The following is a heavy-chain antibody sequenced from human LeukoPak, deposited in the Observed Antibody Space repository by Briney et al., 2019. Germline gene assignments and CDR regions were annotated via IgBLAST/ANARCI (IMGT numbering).Heavy chain of an antibody. J-gene: IGHJ4*02. Sequence: ASVKVSCKASGGTFSSYAISWVRQAPGQGLEWMGRIIPILGIANYAQKFQGRVTITADKSTSTAYMELSSLRSEDTAVYYCARVEQTAAGPSASFDYWGKETRATVPS. CDR1: GGTFSSYA. CDR3: ARVEQTAAGPSASFDY. CDR2: IIPILGIA. D-gene: IGHD6-13*01. V-gene: IGHV1-69*04.